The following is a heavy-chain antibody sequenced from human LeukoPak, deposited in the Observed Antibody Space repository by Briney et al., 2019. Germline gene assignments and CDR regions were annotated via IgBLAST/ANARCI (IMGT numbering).Heavy chain of an antibody. D-gene: IGHD3-10*01. CDR2: IYYSGST. CDR3: ARAPMVRGEVFDY. Sequence: PSETLSLTCTVSGGSISSSSYYWGWIRQPPGKGLEWIGSIYYSGSTYYNPSLKSRVTISVDRSKNQFSLKLSSVTAADTAVYYCARAPMVRGEVFDYWGQGTLVTVSS. J-gene: IGHJ4*02. CDR1: GGSISSSSYY. V-gene: IGHV4-39*07.